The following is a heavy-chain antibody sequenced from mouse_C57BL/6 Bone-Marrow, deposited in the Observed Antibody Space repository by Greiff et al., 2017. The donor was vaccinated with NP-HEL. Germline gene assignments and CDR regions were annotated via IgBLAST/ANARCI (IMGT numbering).Heavy chain of an antibody. J-gene: IGHJ4*01. V-gene: IGHV5-6*02. Sequence: DVKLQESGGDLVKPGGSLKLSCAASGFTFSSYGMSWVRQTPDKRLEWVATISSGGSYTYYPDSVKGRFTISRDNAKNTLYLQMSSLKSEDTAMYYCARRGAYYSNRVYYAMDYWGQGTSVTVSS. CDR2: ISSGGSYT. D-gene: IGHD2-5*01. CDR1: GFTFSSYG. CDR3: ARRGAYYSNRVYYAMDY.